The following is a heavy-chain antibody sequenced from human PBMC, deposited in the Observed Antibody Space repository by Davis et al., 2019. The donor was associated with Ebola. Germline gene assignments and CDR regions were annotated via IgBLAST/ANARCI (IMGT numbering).Heavy chain of an antibody. CDR2: ISSSGSPI. CDR3: ARLVGSGWDYFDY. J-gene: IGHJ4*02. V-gene: IGHV3-11*01. CDR1: GFSFSDHY. D-gene: IGHD6-19*01. Sequence: GESLKISCAASGFSFSDHYMSWIRQAPGEGLEWVSYISSSGSPISYADSVKGRFTISRDNAKNSLYLQMNSLRAEDTAVYYCARLVGSGWDYFDYWGQGTLVTVSS.